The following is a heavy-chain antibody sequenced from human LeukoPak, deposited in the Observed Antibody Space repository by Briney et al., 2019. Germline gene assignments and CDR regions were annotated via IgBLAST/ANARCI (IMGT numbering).Heavy chain of an antibody. J-gene: IGHJ5*02. Sequence: ASVKVSCKASGYTFTSYGISWVRQATGQGLEWMGWMNPNSGNTGYAQKFQGRVTMTRNTSISTDYLELSSLRSEDTAVYYCARDNSVGDYAWWFDPWGQGTLVTVSS. D-gene: IGHD1-26*01. V-gene: IGHV1-8*02. CDR2: MNPNSGNT. CDR3: ARDNSVGDYAWWFDP. CDR1: GYTFTSYG.